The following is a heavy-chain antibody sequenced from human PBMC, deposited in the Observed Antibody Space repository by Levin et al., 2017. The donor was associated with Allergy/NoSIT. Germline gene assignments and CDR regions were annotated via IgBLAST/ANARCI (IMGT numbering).Heavy chain of an antibody. CDR3: AHSRAPRVIDY. D-gene: IGHD2-21*01. J-gene: IGHJ4*02. Sequence: SGPTLVKPTQTLTLTCTFSGFSLSTSGVGVGWIRPPPGKALEWLALIYWDDDKSLSPSLRTRLTITKDTSKNQVVLAMTNMDPVDTATYYCAHSRAPRVIDYWGQGTLVIVSS. V-gene: IGHV2-5*02. CDR1: GFSLSTSGVG. CDR2: IYWDDDK.